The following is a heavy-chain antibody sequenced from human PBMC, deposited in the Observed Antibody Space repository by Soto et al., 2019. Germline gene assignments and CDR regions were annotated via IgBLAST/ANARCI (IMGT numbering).Heavy chain of an antibody. CDR2: IIPIFGTA. V-gene: IGHV1-69*01. Sequence: QVQLVQSGAEVKKPGSSVKVSCKASGGTFSSYAISWVRQAPGQGREWMGGIIPIFGTANYAQKFQGSVTITADESTSTAYMELSSLRSEDTAVYYCARPSSSGSLRDAFDIWGQGTMVTVSS. J-gene: IGHJ3*02. CDR1: GGTFSSYA. D-gene: IGHD3-22*01. CDR3: ARPSSSGSLRDAFDI.